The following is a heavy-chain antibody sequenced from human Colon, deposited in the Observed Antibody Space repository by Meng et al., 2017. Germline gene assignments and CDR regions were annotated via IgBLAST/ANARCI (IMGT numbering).Heavy chain of an antibody. CDR3: ARDYWGSLDF. V-gene: IGHV4-61*01. J-gene: IGHJ4*02. CDR2: ARIDYANT. CDR1: GPSVRGPRHQ. D-gene: IGHD3-16*01. Sequence: APGPVNLWPTLPLRCAVRGPSVRGPRHQWVWVRQPPGKGLEWIGYARIDYANTNYNPSLKSRVNVSLDTSKNQFSLNVRSVTAADTAVYYCARDYWGSLDFWGQGILVTVSS.